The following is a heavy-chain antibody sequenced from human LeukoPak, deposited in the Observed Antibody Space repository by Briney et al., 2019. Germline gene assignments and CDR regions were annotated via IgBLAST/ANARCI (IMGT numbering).Heavy chain of an antibody. D-gene: IGHD3-10*01. Sequence: SVKVSCKASGGTFSSYAISWVRLAPGQGLEWMGGIIPIFGTANYAQKFQGRVTITTDESTSTAYMELSSLRSEDTAVYYCARRITMVRGVIISWFDPWGQGTLVTVSS. CDR1: GGTFSSYA. CDR2: IIPIFGTA. CDR3: ARRITMVRGVIISWFDP. J-gene: IGHJ5*02. V-gene: IGHV1-69*05.